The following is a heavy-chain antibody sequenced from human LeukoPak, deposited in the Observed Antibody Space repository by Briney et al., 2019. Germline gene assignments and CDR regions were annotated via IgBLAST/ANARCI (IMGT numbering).Heavy chain of an antibody. CDR1: GGSISSSSYY. CDR2: IYYSGST. Sequence: PSETLSLTCTVSGGSISSSSYYWGWIRQPPGKGLEWIGSIYYSGSTYYNPSLKSRVTISVDTSKSQFSLKLSSVTAADTAVYYCARDRFSRTTNNYFDYWGQGTLVTVSS. J-gene: IGHJ4*02. CDR3: ARDRFSRTTNNYFDY. V-gene: IGHV4-39*07. D-gene: IGHD6-13*01.